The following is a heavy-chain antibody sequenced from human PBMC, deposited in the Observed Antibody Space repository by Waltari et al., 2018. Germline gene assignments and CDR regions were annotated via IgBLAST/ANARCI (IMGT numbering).Heavy chain of an antibody. D-gene: IGHD2-15*01. CDR3: VRLEDCSGPGGNCYSGDPFAMDV. CDR2: INHAANT. V-gene: IGHV4-34*01. CDR1: GGSFTGYY. J-gene: IGHJ6*02. Sequence: QVQLQQWGAGLLQPSETLSLTCAVYGGSFTGYYWGWVGEPPGKGLEGIGDINHAANTTYNPSLRIRVIMSVDTSKNQFSLKLTFVTSADTGVYYCVRLEDCSGPGGNCYSGDPFAMDVWGQGTTVTVSS.